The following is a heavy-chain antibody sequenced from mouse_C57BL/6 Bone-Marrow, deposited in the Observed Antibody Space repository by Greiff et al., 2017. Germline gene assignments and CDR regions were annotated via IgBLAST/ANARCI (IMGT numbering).Heavy chain of an antibody. CDR2: ISNGGGST. V-gene: IGHV5-12*01. Sequence: EVKLVESGGGLVQPGGSLKLSCAASGFTFSDYYMYWVRQTPEKRLAWVAYISNGGGSTYYPDTVKGRFTISRDKAKNTLYVQMNRLKSEDTAMYCGARGGLRVDDAMDYWGQGTSVTVSS. D-gene: IGHD2-4*01. CDR1: GFTFSDYY. J-gene: IGHJ4*01. CDR3: ARGGLRVDDAMDY.